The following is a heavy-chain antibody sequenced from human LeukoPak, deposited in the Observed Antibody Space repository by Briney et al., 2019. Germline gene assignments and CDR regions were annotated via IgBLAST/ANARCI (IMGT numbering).Heavy chain of an antibody. Sequence: ASVKVSCKVSGYTLSKLSMHWVRQAPGKGLEWMGGFDPGAGETIYAQRFQGRLTVTEDIFTDTANMELSSLRSEDTAVYYCATGIQLSPAASFYFEYWGQGTLVTVSP. V-gene: IGHV1-24*01. CDR2: FDPGAGET. CDR3: ATGIQLSPAASFYFEY. D-gene: IGHD5-18*01. J-gene: IGHJ4*02. CDR1: GYTLSKLS.